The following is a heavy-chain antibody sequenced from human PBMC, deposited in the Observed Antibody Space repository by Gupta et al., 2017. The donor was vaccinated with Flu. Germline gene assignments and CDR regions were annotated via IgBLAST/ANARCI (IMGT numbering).Heavy chain of an antibody. J-gene: IGHJ4*02. D-gene: IGHD3-10*01. CDR3: AYGFYYFDY. CDR1: TFDDYG. CDR2: IYWNGGST. Sequence: TFDDYGMSWVRQAPGKGLEWVSGIYWNGGSTGYADSVKGRFTISRDNAKNSLYLQMNSLRAEDTALYHCAYGFYYFDYWGQGTLVTVSS. V-gene: IGHV3-20*01.